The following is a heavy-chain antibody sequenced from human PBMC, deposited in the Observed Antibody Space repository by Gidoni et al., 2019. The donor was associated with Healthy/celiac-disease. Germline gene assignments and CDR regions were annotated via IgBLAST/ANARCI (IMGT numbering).Heavy chain of an antibody. J-gene: IGHJ4*02. CDR2: IYYSGSN. V-gene: IGHV4-59*01. CDR3: ASALWFGELLDY. D-gene: IGHD3-10*01. CDR1: GGSISSYY. Sequence: QVQLQESGPGLVKPSETLSLTCTVSGGSISSYYWSWIRQPPGKGLEWIGYIYYSGSNNYNPSLKSRVTISVDTSKNQFSLKLSSVTAADTAVYYCASALWFGELLDYWGQGTRVTVSS.